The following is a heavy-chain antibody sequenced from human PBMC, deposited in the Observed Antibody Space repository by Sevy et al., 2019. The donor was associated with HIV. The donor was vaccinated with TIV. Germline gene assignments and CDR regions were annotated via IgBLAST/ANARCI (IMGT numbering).Heavy chain of an antibody. V-gene: IGHV3-15*07. CDR1: GFNISSAS. J-gene: IGHJ4*02. D-gene: IGHD3-10*01. CDR2: IKAKIDGEKT. CDR3: TTRPYGSIIDY. Sequence: GGSRRLSCGGSGFNISSASMNWVRQAPGRGLEWVGRIKAKIDGEKTDYGAPVKGRFIISRDDSRKTVYVQLNSVKSEDTAMYFCTTRPYGSIIDYWGQGTLVTVSS.